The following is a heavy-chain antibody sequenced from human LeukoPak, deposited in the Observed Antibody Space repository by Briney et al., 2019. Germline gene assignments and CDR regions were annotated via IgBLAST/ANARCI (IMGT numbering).Heavy chain of an antibody. CDR2: IGTSTSYI. V-gene: IGHV3-21*01. Sequence: GGSLRLSCAASGFTFSTYIMNWVRQTPGKGLEWVSSIGTSTSYIYYADSVKGRFTISRDNAKNSLYLQMNSLRAEDTAVYYCARDSSSWYGTPYFAYWGQGTLVTVSS. D-gene: IGHD6-13*01. CDR3: ARDSSSWYGTPYFAY. CDR1: GFTFSTYI. J-gene: IGHJ4*02.